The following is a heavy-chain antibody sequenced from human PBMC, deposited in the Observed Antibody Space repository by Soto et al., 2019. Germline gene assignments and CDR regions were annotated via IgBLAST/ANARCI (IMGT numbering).Heavy chain of an antibody. V-gene: IGHV5-51*01. CDR2: VFPGNSDT. CDR3: ARHNVYAMDV. Sequence: PGESLKISCEVSGYIFTSYWIGWVRQMPGKGLEWMAIVFPGNSDTIYSPSFRGQVTISADKSISTAYLQWNSLQASDTAIYYCARHNVYAMDVWGQGTTDIVSS. J-gene: IGHJ6*01. CDR1: GYIFTSYW.